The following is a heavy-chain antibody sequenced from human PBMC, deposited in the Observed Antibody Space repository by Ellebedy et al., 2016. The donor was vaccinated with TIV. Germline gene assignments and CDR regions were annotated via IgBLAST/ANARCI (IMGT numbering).Heavy chain of an antibody. CDR2: INPNSGDT. J-gene: IGHJ3*01. D-gene: IGHD6-25*01. CDR1: RYTFTGYS. Sequence: ASVKVSXKASRYTFTGYSLHWVRQALGQGPEWMGWINPNSGDTNYPQKFQGRVTMTRDTSISTAYMELTNLRSDDTAVYYCARGRGSSGYTAYDVWGQGTMVTVSS. V-gene: IGHV1-2*02. CDR3: ARGRGSSGYTAYDV.